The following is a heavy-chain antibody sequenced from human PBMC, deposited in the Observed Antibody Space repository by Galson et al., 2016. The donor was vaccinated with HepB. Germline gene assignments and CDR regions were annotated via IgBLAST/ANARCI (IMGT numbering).Heavy chain of an antibody. D-gene: IGHD3-3*01. CDR3: ATVATFYDPSQYYFDY. J-gene: IGHJ4*02. CDR1: GGTLCNYA. CDR2: IIPLFGTT. Sequence: SVKVSCKASGGTLCNYAISWVRQAPGQGLEWMGGIIPLFGTTDYAQKFQGRVTITADKSTSTAYMELSSLESEDTALYYCATVATFYDPSQYYFDYWGQGTLVTVSS. V-gene: IGHV1-69*06.